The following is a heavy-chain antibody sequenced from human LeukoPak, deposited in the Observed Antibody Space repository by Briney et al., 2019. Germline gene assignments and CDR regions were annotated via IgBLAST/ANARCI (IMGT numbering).Heavy chain of an antibody. J-gene: IGHJ4*02. Sequence: ASVKVSCKTSGFTFTTYTMHWVRQAPGQRLEWMGWINAANGNTQYSQKFQGRVTITRDTSASTAYMELSSLRSEDTAVYYCATLTGTTAMQSNWGQGTLVTVSS. CDR3: ATLTGTTAMQSN. CDR1: GFTFTTYT. CDR2: INAANGNT. D-gene: IGHD1-20*01. V-gene: IGHV1-3*01.